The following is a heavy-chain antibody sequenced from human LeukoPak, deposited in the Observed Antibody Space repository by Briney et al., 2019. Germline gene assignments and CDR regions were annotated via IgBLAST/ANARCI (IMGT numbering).Heavy chain of an antibody. J-gene: IGHJ6*03. V-gene: IGHV4-39*01. D-gene: IGHD3-9*01. Sequence: SETLSLTCTVSGGSIGTTNYYWGWLRQPPGKGLEWIGSIYYSETTYDNPSLESRVTISIETSKNQFSLKLSAVTAADTAVYYCARQRADYFYYYVDVWGKGTTVTVS. CDR2: IYYSETT. CDR1: GGSIGTTNYY. CDR3: ARQRADYFYYYVDV.